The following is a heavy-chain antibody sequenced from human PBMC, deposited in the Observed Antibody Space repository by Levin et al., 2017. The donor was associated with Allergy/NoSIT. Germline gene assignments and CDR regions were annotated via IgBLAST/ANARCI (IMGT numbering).Heavy chain of an antibody. CDR3: ARWWGFGLGFDP. CDR1: GFTFSDYY. V-gene: IGHV3-11*03. J-gene: IGHJ5*02. CDR2: ISSSSSYT. D-gene: IGHD2-15*01. Sequence: GGSLRLSCAASGFTFSDYYMSWIRQAPGKGLEWVSYISSSSSYTNYADSVKGRFAISRDNAKNSLYLQMNSLRAEDTAVYYCARWWGFGLGFDPWGQGTLVTVSS.